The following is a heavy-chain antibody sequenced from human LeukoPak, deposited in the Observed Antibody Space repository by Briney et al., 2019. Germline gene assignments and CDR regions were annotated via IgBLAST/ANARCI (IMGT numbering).Heavy chain of an antibody. CDR3: ARHSPMGFVELLTLDY. D-gene: IGHD3-10*01. V-gene: IGHV5-51*01. Sequence: GESLKISCKGSGYSFTTYWIGWVRQMPGKGLEWMGIIYPGDSDTRYSPSFQGQVTISADKSISTAYLQWSSLKASDTAMYYCARHSPMGFVELLTLDYWGQGTLVTVSS. J-gene: IGHJ4*02. CDR1: GYSFTTYW. CDR2: IYPGDSDT.